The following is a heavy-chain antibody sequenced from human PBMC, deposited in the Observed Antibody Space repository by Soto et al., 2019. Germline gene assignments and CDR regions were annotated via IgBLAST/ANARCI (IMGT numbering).Heavy chain of an antibody. CDR2: INHNGNS. J-gene: IGHJ2*01. D-gene: IGHD3-9*01. V-gene: IGHV4-34*08. CDR1: GDTISTGGYT. CDR3: ARANILTGYYVVSFDV. Sequence: SETLSLTCDVSGDTISTGGYTWAWIRQPPGRGLEWIGEINHNGNSNYNPALESRVTISVDTSKNQFSLKLISVTAADTAVYYCARANILTGYYVVSFDVWGRGTLVTVSS.